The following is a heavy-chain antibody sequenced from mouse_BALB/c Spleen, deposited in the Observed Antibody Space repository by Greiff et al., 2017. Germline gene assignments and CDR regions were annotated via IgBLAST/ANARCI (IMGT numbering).Heavy chain of an antibody. CDR2: IYPGDGDT. V-gene: IGHV1-87*01. D-gene: IGHD2-3*01. CDR3: ARWLPYWYFDV. J-gene: IGHJ1*01. CDR1: GYTFTSYW. Sequence: QVHVKQSGAELARPGASVKLSCKASGYTFTSYWMQWGKQRPGQGLEWIGAIYPGDGDTRYTQKFKGKATLTADKSSSTAYMQLSSLTSEDSAVYYCARWLPYWYFDVWGAGTTVTVSS.